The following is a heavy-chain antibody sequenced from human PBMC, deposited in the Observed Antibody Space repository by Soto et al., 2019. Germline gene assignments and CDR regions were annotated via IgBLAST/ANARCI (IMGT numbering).Heavy chain of an antibody. V-gene: IGHV3-15*01. Sequence: EVQLVESGGGLVKPGGSLRLSCAASGFTFINAWMSWVRQAPGKGLEWVGRIKSKSDGGATDYAAPVKGRFTISRDDSKNTLYLQMNSLKTEDTAVYYCTPWTYRNGWYPFDCWGQGTLVTVSS. CDR3: TPWTYRNGWYPFDC. J-gene: IGHJ4*02. D-gene: IGHD6-19*01. CDR1: GFTFINAW. CDR2: IKSKSDGGAT.